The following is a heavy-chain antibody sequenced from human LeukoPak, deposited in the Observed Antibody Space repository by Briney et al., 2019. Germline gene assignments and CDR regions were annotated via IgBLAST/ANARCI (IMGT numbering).Heavy chain of an antibody. J-gene: IGHJ4*02. CDR2: IYYSGST. V-gene: IGHV4-39*01. Sequence: KAGGSLRLSCAASGFTFSSYAMSWVRQPPGKGLEWIGSIYYSGSTYYNPSLKSRVTISVDTSKNQFSLKLSSVTAADTAVYYCARTRYYYNSRSYGAPYYFDYWGQGTLVTVSS. CDR1: GFTFSSYA. D-gene: IGHD3-10*01. CDR3: ARTRYYYNSRSYGAPYYFDY.